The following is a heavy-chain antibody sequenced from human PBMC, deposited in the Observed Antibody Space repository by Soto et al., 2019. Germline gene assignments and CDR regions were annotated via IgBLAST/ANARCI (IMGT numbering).Heavy chain of an antibody. J-gene: IGHJ5*02. CDR2: IYYSGST. CDR3: ARLEGYCSGGTCYRTSGWFDP. CDR1: GGSISSGSYY. Sequence: QLQLQESGPGLVKPSETLSLTCTVSGGSISSGSYYWGWIRQPPGKGLEWIGTIYYSGSTYYHPSLRSRVTLSVYTSKNQFSLKLTSVTAADTAVYYCARLEGYCSGGTCYRTSGWFDPWGQGTPVTVSS. D-gene: IGHD2-15*01. V-gene: IGHV4-39*01.